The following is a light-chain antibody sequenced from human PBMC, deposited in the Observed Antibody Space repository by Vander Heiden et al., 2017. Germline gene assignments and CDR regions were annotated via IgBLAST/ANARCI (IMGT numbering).Light chain of an antibody. V-gene: IGKV1-39*01. CDR2: NAS. CDR1: QSISKS. J-gene: IGKJ4*01. Sequence: DIHMTQSPTSLSAYVGGTVTIPCRASQSISKSLNWYQQKLHLAPSLLIYNASTLRSGVPARFSGGGSGTDFTLTISRLQPEDFAIYYCQQSYRPPLTFGGGTKVEIQ. CDR3: QQSYRPPLT.